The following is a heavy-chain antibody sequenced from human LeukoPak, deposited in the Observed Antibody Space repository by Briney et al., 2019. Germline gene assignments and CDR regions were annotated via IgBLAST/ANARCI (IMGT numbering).Heavy chain of an antibody. CDR1: GYTFTSYD. CDR3: AIGPTQVVVLGYYYMDV. Sequence: ASVKVSCKASGYTFTSYDINWVRQATGQGLEWMGWMNPNSGNTGFAQKFQGRVTMTRNTSISTAYMELSSLRSEDTAVYYCAIGPTQVVVLGYYYMDVWGKGTTVTVSS. J-gene: IGHJ6*03. D-gene: IGHD2-2*01. V-gene: IGHV1-8*01. CDR2: MNPNSGNT.